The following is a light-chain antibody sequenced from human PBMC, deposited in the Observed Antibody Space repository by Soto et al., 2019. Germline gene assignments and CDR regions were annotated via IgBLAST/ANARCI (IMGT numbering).Light chain of an antibody. J-gene: IGLJ1*01. CDR3: SSYTSSDTYV. CDR2: EVT. CDR1: SSDVGGYNY. V-gene: IGLV2-14*01. Sequence: QSVLTQPASVSGSPGQSITISCTGTSSDVGGYNYVSWYQLYPGKAPKLMIFEVTNRPSGISYRFSGSKSGNTASLSISGLQAEDEADYYCSSYTSSDTYVFGSGTKLTVL.